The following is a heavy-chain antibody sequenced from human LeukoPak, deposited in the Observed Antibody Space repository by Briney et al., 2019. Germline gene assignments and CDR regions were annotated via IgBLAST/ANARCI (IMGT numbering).Heavy chain of an antibody. J-gene: IGHJ4*02. CDR1: GFTFSSYS. CDR2: ISSSSSYI. D-gene: IGHD5-18*01. Sequence: PGGSQRLSCAASGFTFSSYSMNWVRQVPGKGLEWVSSISSSSSYIYYADSVKGRFTISRDNAKNSLYLQMNSLRAEDTAVYYCARTAGGYSYGSVDYWGQGTLVTVSS. CDR3: ARTAGGYSYGSVDY. V-gene: IGHV3-21*01.